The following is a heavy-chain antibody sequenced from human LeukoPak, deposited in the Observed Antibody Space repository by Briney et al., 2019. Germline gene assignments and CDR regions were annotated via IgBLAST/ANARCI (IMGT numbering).Heavy chain of an antibody. CDR1: GFTFTNYA. J-gene: IGHJ4*02. D-gene: IGHD3-10*01. Sequence: GRSLRLTCAASGFTFTNYAMHWVRQAPGKGLEWVAVISYDETNKYYEDSVKGRFTISRDNSKNTLYLQMNSLRAEDTAVYYCAKDSVWFGETNPFDYWGQGTLVTVSS. V-gene: IGHV3-30*04. CDR2: ISYDETNK. CDR3: AKDSVWFGETNPFDY.